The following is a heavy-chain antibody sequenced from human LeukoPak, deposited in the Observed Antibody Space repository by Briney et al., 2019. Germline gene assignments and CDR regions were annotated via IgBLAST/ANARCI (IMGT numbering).Heavy chain of an antibody. V-gene: IGHV4-34*01. D-gene: IGHD3-10*01. CDR1: GGSFIGYY. CDR2: INRGGDT. CDR3: ARGSGSGSYYDK. Sequence: SETLALPHAVYGGSFIGYYWSWIRQHPGKGLEWIGEINRGGDTNYNPSLKSRVTISADTSKNQFSLKVSSVTAADTAVYYCARGSGSGSYYDKCGQGTLVTVSS. J-gene: IGHJ4*02.